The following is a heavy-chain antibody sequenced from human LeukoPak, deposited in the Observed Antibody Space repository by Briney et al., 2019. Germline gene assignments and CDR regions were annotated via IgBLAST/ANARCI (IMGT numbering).Heavy chain of an antibody. CDR2: IIPIFGTA. D-gene: IGHD3-16*02. CDR1: GGTFSSYA. J-gene: IGHJ4*02. V-gene: IGHV1-69*13. Sequence: SVEVSCKASGGTFSSYAISWVRQAPGQGLEWMGGIIPIFGTANYAQKFQGRVTIIADESTSTAYMELSSLRSEDTAVYYCATDYDYVWGSYRYTRYWGQGTLVTVSS. CDR3: ATDYDYVWGSYRYTRY.